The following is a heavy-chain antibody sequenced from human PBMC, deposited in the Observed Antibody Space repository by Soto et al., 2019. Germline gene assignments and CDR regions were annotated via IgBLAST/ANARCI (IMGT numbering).Heavy chain of an antibody. CDR3: AREIGGYSCYDGLQEDYYYSYGMDV. CDR2: IYYSGST. Sequence: QVQLQESGPGLVKHSQTLSLTCTVSGGSISSGGYYWSWILQHPGMGLEWIGYIYYSGSTYYNPSLKSRVTISVYTSKNQFSLKLSSVTAAYTAVYYCAREIGGYSCYDGLQEDYYYSYGMDVGGQGTTVTFSS. V-gene: IGHV4-31*03. CDR1: GGSISSGGYY. J-gene: IGHJ6*02. D-gene: IGHD5-12*01.